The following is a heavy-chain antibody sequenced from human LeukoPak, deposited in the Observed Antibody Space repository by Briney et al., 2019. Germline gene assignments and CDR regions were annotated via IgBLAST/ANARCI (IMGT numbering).Heavy chain of an antibody. CDR2: INPNSGGT. CDR3: ARDGCSSTSCYGWLNYYYYYMDV. Sequence: GASVKVSCKASGYTLTGYYMHWVRQAPGQGLEWMGWINPNSGGTNYAQKFQGRVTMTRDTSISTAYMELSRLRSDDTAVYYCARDGCSSTSCYGWLNYYYYYMDVWVKGTTVTVSS. CDR1: GYTLTGYY. D-gene: IGHD2-2*01. J-gene: IGHJ6*03. V-gene: IGHV1-2*02.